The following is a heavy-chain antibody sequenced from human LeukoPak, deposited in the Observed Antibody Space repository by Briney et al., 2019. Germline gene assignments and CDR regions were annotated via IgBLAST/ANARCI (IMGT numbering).Heavy chain of an antibody. V-gene: IGHV3-23*01. J-gene: IGHJ4*02. CDR2: IRGSGDNT. D-gene: IGHD6-19*01. Sequence: GGSLRLSCAASGFSFSSYSMSWVRQAPGKGLEWVSSIRGSGDNTYYAESVKGRFTISRDNYKNTLFLQMHSMRGEDTAVFYCAKRSGYTTGWFFDFWGQGTLVTVSS. CDR3: AKRSGYTTGWFFDF. CDR1: GFSFSSYS.